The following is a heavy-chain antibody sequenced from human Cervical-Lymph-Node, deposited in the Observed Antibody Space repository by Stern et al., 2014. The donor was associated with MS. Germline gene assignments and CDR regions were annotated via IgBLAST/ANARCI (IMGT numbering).Heavy chain of an antibody. D-gene: IGHD5-24*01. Sequence: EVQLVESGGNLGHPGGSLRLSCAASGFSLRDYSMSWVRQAPGKGLQWVSFVSNGGTAIYYADSVKGRFTISRDMASNSLYLQMDSLRDEDTAVYYCVRTWRENTFDSWGQGILVTVSS. CDR2: VSNGGTAI. V-gene: IGHV3-48*02. CDR1: GFSLRDYS. J-gene: IGHJ4*02. CDR3: VRTWRENTFDS.